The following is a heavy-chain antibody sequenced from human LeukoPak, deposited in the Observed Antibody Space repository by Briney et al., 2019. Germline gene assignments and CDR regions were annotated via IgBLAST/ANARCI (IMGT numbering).Heavy chain of an antibody. CDR3: ARTRDFWSGFFDY. Sequence: SETLSLTCAVYGGSFSGYYWSWIRQPPGKGLEWIGYILHSGSTYNNPSLKSRVTISVDTSKSQFSLKLSSVTAADAAVYYCARTRDFWSGFFDYWGQGTLVTVSS. V-gene: IGHV4-34*12. J-gene: IGHJ4*02. CDR2: ILHSGST. CDR1: GGSFSGYY. D-gene: IGHD3-3*01.